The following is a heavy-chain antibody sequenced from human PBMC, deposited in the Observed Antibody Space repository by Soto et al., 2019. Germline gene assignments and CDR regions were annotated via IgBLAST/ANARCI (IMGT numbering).Heavy chain of an antibody. J-gene: IGHJ4*02. CDR3: AIGYSSSPFDY. D-gene: IGHD6-6*01. Sequence: GGSLRLSCAASGFTFSSYAMSWVRQAPGKGLEWVSAISGSGGSTYYADSVKGRFTISRDNSKNTLYLQMNSLRTEDTAVYYCAIGYSSSPFDYWGQGTLVTVSS. V-gene: IGHV3-23*01. CDR1: GFTFSSYA. CDR2: ISGSGGST.